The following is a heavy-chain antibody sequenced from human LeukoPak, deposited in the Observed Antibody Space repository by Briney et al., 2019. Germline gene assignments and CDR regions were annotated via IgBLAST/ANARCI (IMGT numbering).Heavy chain of an antibody. J-gene: IGHJ6*03. D-gene: IGHD3-3*01. Sequence: SETLSLTCTVSGGSISTYYWSWIRQPPGKGLEWIGYIYISGNTNYNPSLKSRVTISLDTSKNHFSLNLTSVTAADTAVYYCAKHDTLFGAAHYYMDVWGKGTTVTVSS. CDR1: GGSISTYY. CDR2: IYISGNT. V-gene: IGHV4-4*09. CDR3: AKHDTLFGAAHYYMDV.